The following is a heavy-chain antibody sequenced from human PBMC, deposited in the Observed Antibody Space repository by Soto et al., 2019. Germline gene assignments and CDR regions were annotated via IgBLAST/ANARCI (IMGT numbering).Heavy chain of an antibody. CDR2: ISVGSGSI. J-gene: IGHJ3*02. CDR1: GFTFSSYA. V-gene: IGHV3-48*02. CDR3: VRDDKWAFDI. D-gene: IGHD1-26*01. Sequence: HLVESGGGLVQPGRSRRLSCAASGFTFSSYAFNWVRQAPGKGLEWISYISVGSGSIFYADSVKGRFTISRDDAQNSLYLQMNTLRDDDTAIYFCVRDDKWAFDIWGQGTTVIVSS.